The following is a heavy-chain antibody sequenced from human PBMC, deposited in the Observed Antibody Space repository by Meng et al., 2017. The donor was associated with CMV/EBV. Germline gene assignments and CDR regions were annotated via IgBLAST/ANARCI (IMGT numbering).Heavy chain of an antibody. CDR2: IYSRGST. CDR3: ARDGYGALGFVF. CDR1: GGSISSISFY. D-gene: IGHD6-13*01. J-gene: IGHJ4*02. V-gene: IGHV4-39*07. Sequence: ESLKISCTVSGGSISSISFYWGWLRQPPGKGLEWIGSIYSRGSTFYNSSLKSRVTMSVDTSKNQFSLKLSSVTAADTAVYYCARDGYGALGFVFWGQGTLVTVSS.